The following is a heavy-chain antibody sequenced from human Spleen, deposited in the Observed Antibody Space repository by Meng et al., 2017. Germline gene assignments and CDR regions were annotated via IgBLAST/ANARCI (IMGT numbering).Heavy chain of an antibody. Sequence: ASVKVSCKASGYTFTGYYMHWVRQAPGQGLEWMGRINPNSGVTNYAHKFQGRVTMTRDTSISTAYMELSRLRSDDTAVYYCARSSIAVAGTDHDYWGQGTLVTVSS. J-gene: IGHJ4*02. CDR1: GYTFTGYY. CDR2: INPNSGVT. D-gene: IGHD6-19*01. V-gene: IGHV1-2*06. CDR3: ARSSIAVAGTDHDY.